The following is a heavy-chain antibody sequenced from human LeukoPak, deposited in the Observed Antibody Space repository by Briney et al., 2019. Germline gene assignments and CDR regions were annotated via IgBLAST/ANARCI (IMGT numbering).Heavy chain of an antibody. CDR3: ARVSAYYYDSSVDY. J-gene: IGHJ4*02. V-gene: IGHV4-31*03. CDR1: GGSISSGGYY. CDR2: IYFSGST. Sequence: SQTLSLTCTVSGGSISSGGYYWSWIRQHPGKGLEWTGYIYFSGSTYYNPSLKSRVTISVDTSKNQFSLKLSSVTAADTAVYYCARVSAYYYDSSVDYWGQGTLVTVSS. D-gene: IGHD3-22*01.